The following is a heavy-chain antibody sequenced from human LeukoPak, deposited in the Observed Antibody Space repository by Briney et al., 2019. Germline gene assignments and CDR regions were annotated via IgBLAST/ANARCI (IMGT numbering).Heavy chain of an antibody. CDR2: INHSGST. CDR1: GGSISSHY. V-gene: IGHV4-34*01. J-gene: IGHJ5*02. D-gene: IGHD5-12*01. Sequence: SETLSLTCAVSGGSISSHYWSWIRQPPGKGLEWIGEINHSGSTNYNPSLKSRVTISVDTSKNQFSLKLSSVTAADTAVYYCASRSSGYERNNPAGWFDPWGQGTLVTVSS. CDR3: ASRSSGYERNNPAGWFDP.